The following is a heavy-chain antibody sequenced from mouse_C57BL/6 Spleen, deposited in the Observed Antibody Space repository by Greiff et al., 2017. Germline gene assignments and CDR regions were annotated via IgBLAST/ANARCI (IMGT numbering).Heavy chain of an antibody. CDR3: ARSGYSKVDY. V-gene: IGHV1-50*01. CDR2: IDPSDSHT. Sequence: QVQLQQPGAELVKPGASVKLSCKASGYTFTSYWMQWVKQRPGQGLEWIGEIDPSDSHTNYNQKFKGKATLTVDTSSSTAYMQLSSLTSEDSAVYYCARSGYSKVDYWGQGTTLTVSS. J-gene: IGHJ2*01. D-gene: IGHD2-5*01. CDR1: GYTFTSYW.